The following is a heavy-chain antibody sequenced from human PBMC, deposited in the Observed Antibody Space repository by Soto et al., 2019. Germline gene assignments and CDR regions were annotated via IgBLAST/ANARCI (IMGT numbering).Heavy chain of an antibody. Sequence: EVHLVASGGGLVQPGRSLRLSCAASGFRFDDYAIHWVRQAPGKGLDWVAAIGWDGVKIAYADSVKGRFTISRDNARNSLYLQMDRLRVEDTDFYFCARVMAAYTWNDPFDRWGQGTLVTVSS. D-gene: IGHD1-20*01. J-gene: IGHJ4*02. V-gene: IGHV3-9*01. CDR2: IGWDGVKI. CDR1: GFRFDDYA. CDR3: ARVMAAYTWNDPFDR.